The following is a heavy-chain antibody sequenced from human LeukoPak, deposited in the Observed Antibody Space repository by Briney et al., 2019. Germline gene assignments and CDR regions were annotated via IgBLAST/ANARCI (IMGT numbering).Heavy chain of an antibody. Sequence: PGGSLRLSCAASGFTFSNYNMNWVRQAPGKGLEWVSLISSGSTYLYYTDSVQGRFTISRDNAKNSLYLQMNSLRAEDTAVYYCAREDASAFDIWGQGTMVTVSS. CDR3: AREDASAFDI. CDR2: ISSGSTYL. J-gene: IGHJ3*02. CDR1: GFTFSNYN. V-gene: IGHV3-21*01.